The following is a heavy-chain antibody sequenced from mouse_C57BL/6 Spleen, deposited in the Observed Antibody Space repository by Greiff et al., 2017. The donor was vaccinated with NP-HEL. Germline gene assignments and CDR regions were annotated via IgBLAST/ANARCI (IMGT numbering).Heavy chain of an antibody. J-gene: IGHJ2*01. D-gene: IGHD2-5*01. CDR2: IDPETGGT. V-gene: IGHV1-15*01. CDR1: GYTFTDYE. CDR3: TRGSYSNPYYFDY. Sequence: VQLQQSGAELVRPGASVTLSCKASGYTFTDYEMHWVKQTPVHGLEWIGAIDPETGGTAYNQKFKGKAILTADKSSSTAYMELRSLTSEDSAVYYCTRGSYSNPYYFDYWGQGTTLTVSS.